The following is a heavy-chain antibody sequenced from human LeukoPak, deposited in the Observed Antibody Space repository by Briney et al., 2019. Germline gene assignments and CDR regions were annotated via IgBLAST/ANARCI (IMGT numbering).Heavy chain of an antibody. J-gene: IGHJ5*02. CDR1: GGSISSYY. V-gene: IGHV4-59*01. D-gene: IGHD3-22*01. Sequence: PSETLSLTCTVSGGSISSYYWSLIRQPPGKGLEWIGYIYYSGSTNYNPSLKSRVTISVDTSKNQFSSKLSSVTAADTAVYYCARVSYYYDSSGYRYNWFDPWGQGTLVTVSS. CDR2: IYYSGST. CDR3: ARVSYYYDSSGYRYNWFDP.